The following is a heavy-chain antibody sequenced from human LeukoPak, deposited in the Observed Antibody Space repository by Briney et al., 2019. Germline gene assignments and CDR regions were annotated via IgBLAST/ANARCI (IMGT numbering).Heavy chain of an antibody. Sequence: GGSLRLSCAASGFTFSSYGMHWVRQAPGKGLEWVAVISYDGSNKYYADSVKGRFTISRDNAKNSLYLQMNSLRAEDTAVYYCAGDPPVGGSGSYVDYWGQGTLVTVSS. D-gene: IGHD3-10*01. V-gene: IGHV3-30*03. J-gene: IGHJ4*02. CDR1: GFTFSSYG. CDR3: AGDPPVGGSGSYVDY. CDR2: ISYDGSNK.